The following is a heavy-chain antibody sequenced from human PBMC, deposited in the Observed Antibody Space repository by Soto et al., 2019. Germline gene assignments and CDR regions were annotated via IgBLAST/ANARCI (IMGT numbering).Heavy chain of an antibody. CDR3: ARSVESGSGGYYSPFDY. Sequence: EVQLVQSGAEVKKPGESLKISCKGSGYSFTNYWIGWVRQMPWKGLEWMGVIYPGDSDTRYSPSFQGQVSISADKSISTAYLQWSSLKASDTAMYYCARSVESGSGGYYSPFDYWGQGTLVTVSS. J-gene: IGHJ4*02. V-gene: IGHV5-51*01. CDR2: IYPGDSDT. D-gene: IGHD3-22*01. CDR1: GYSFTNYW.